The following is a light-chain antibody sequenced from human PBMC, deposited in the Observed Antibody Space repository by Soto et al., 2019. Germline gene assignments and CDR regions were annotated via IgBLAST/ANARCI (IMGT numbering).Light chain of an antibody. CDR1: QSVLYNSNNRNY. J-gene: IGKJ5*01. CDR2: WAS. V-gene: IGKV4-1*01. Sequence: IVMTQSPDSLAVSLGERATINCKSSQSVLYNSNNRNYLAWYQQKPRQPPKLLIYWASTRESGVPDRFSGSGSGTDFTLTISSLQAEDVAVYYCQQYYSTPPSFGQGTRLEIK. CDR3: QQYYSTPPS.